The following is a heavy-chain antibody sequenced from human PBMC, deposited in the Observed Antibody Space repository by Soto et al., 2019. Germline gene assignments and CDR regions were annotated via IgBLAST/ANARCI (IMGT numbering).Heavy chain of an antibody. CDR1: GFTFSSYW. CDR2: IKQDGSEK. J-gene: IGHJ4*02. D-gene: IGHD3-3*01. Sequence: EVQLVESGGGLVQPGGSLRLSCAASGFTFSSYWMSWVRQAPGKGLEWVANIKQDGSEKYYVDSVKGRFTISRDNAKNSLYLQMNSLRAEDTAVYYCARDLYDFWSGYYLGEPDDYWGQGTLVTVSS. V-gene: IGHV3-7*03. CDR3: ARDLYDFWSGYYLGEPDDY.